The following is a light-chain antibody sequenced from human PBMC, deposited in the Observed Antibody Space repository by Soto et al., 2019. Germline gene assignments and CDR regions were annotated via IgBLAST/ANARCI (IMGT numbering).Light chain of an antibody. CDR2: YVS. Sequence: QSALHLPASVAGSAEHSMSISRTGTGTDVVCYNYVSCYQQYPPKAAKLLLYYVSNRPSVVSYLFSGSKSGNTASLTISGRQGEDDADYDCSSYTTRSTNVVFGGGTTLTVL. CDR1: GTDVVCYNY. J-gene: IGLJ2*01. V-gene: IGLV2-14*01. CDR3: SSYTTRSTNVV.